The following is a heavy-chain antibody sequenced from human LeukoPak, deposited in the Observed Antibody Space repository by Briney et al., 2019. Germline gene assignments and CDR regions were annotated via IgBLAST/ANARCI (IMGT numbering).Heavy chain of an antibody. CDR2: INHSGST. CDR3: ARAAVGSSSYYYYYYYMDV. Sequence: SETLSLTCAVYGGSFSGYYWSWIRQPPGKGLEWIGEINHSGSTNYNPSLKSRVTISVDTSKNQFSLKLSSVTAADTAVYYCARAAVGSSSYYYYYYYMDVWGKGTTVTVFS. J-gene: IGHJ6*03. V-gene: IGHV4-34*01. CDR1: GGSFSGYY. D-gene: IGHD6-6*01.